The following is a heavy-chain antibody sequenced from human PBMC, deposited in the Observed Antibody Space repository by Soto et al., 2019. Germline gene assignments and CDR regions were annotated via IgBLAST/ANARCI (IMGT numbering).Heavy chain of an antibody. Sequence: GGSLRLSCAASGLTFSSCEMNWVRQAPGKGLEWVSYISTSSTTIYYADSVEGRFTISRDNAKNSLYLQMNSLRVEDTAVYYCAKYEVGNRDAMDVWGQGTTVTVSS. D-gene: IGHD3-3*01. J-gene: IGHJ6*02. V-gene: IGHV3-48*03. CDR2: ISTSSTTI. CDR3: AKYEVGNRDAMDV. CDR1: GLTFSSCE.